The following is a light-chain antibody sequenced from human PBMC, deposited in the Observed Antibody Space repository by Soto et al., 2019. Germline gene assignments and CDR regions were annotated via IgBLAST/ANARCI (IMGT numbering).Light chain of an antibody. CDR3: CSFAGTSSVL. J-gene: IGLJ2*01. V-gene: IGLV2-23*01. Sequence: QSVLTQPASVSGSPGRSITISCTGTSSDVGSHNLVSWYQQHPGKAPKVMIYEDSKRPSGVSNRFSGSKSGNTASLTISGLQAEDEADYYCCSFAGTSSVLFGGGTKLTVL. CDR2: EDS. CDR1: SSDVGSHNL.